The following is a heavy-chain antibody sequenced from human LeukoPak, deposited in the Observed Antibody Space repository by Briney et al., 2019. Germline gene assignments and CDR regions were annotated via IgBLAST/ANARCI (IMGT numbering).Heavy chain of an antibody. J-gene: IGHJ5*02. V-gene: IGHV4-38-2*02. CDR1: GYSISSGYQ. CDR3: ARDPRWLTPDCTSTSCYENYFDP. D-gene: IGHD2-2*01. Sequence: SETLSLTCAVSGYSISSGYQWAWMRQSPGKGVEWIGSIYHTGSAHYNPSLKSRVTISVETSKNQFSLKMYSVTAADTAVYYCARDPRWLTPDCTSTSCYENYFDPWGQGTLVTVSS. CDR2: IYHTGSA.